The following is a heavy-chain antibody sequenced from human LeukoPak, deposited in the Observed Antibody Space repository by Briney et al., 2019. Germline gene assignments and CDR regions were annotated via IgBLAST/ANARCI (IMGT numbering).Heavy chain of an antibody. CDR3: ARHYPRASGWYPPVYFDY. CDR1: GGSISSSSYY. Sequence: TSETLSPTCTVSGGSISSSSYYWGWIRQPPGKGQEWIGSIYYSGSTYYNPSLKSRVTISVDTSKNQFSLKLSSVTAADTAVYYCARHYPRASGWYPPVYFDYWGQGTLVTVSS. CDR2: IYYSGST. J-gene: IGHJ4*02. D-gene: IGHD6-19*01. V-gene: IGHV4-39*01.